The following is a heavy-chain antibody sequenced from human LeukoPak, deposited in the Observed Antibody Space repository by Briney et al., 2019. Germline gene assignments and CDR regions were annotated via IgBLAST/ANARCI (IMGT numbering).Heavy chain of an antibody. V-gene: IGHV1-8*03. D-gene: IGHD3-22*01. CDR2: MNPNSGNT. CDR3: ARGRNTMIVAWFDP. J-gene: IGHJ5*02. CDR1: GYTFTSYD. Sequence: GASVKVFCKASGYTFTSYDINWVRQATGQGLEWMGWMNPNSGNTGYAQKFQGRVTITRNTSISTAYMELSSLRSEDTAVYYCARGRNTMIVAWFDPWGQGTLVTVSS.